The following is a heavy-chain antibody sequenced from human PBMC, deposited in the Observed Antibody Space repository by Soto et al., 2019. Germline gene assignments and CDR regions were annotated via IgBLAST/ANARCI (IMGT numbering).Heavy chain of an antibody. CDR2: ISAYNRNT. J-gene: IGHJ4*02. Sequence: QVQLVQSGAEMKKPGASVKVSCKTSGYTFTNYGLSWVRQAPGQGLEWMGWISAYNRNTNYAQNLQDRVTLTTDTSTSTAYMELRSLRSDDTAVYYCAIDRSINHRDFDLWGQGTLVTVSS. D-gene: IGHD3-10*01. V-gene: IGHV1-18*04. CDR1: GYTFTNYG. CDR3: AIDRSINHRDFDL.